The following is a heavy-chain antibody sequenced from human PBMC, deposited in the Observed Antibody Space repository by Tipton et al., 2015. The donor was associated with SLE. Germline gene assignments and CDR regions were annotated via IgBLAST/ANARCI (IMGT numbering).Heavy chain of an antibody. J-gene: IGHJ5*02. CDR2: INDSGST. D-gene: IGHD3-10*01. CDR1: GGSFSGYY. Sequence: TLSLTCAVNGGSFSGYYWNWIRQTPGKGLEWSGDINDSGSTNYNPSLKSRVTISVDTSENQVSLNLGSVTAADTAIYYCARGGRELVVFTWFDRWGQGTLVTVSS. V-gene: IGHV4-34*01. CDR3: ARGGRELVVFTWFDR.